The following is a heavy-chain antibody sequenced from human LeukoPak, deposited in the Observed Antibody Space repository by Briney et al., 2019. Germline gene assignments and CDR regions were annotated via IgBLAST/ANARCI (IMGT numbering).Heavy chain of an antibody. Sequence: PGGSLRLSCAASGFTCSDYYMSWIRQAPGKGLEWVSCMSVSGNTIYYADSVKGRFTISRDNAKNSLFLQMNSLRAEDTAVYYCARDSVTRGFDYWGQGSLVTVSS. J-gene: IGHJ4*02. CDR2: MSVSGNTI. CDR1: GFTCSDYY. CDR3: ARDSVTRGFDY. V-gene: IGHV3-11*01. D-gene: IGHD4-17*01.